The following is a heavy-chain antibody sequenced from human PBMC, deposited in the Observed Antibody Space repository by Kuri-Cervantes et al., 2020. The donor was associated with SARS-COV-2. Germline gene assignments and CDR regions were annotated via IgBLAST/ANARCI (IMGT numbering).Heavy chain of an antibody. CDR2: ISGSGGST. Sequence: GESLKISCAASGFTFSSYAMSWVRQAPGKGLEWVSAISGSGGSTYYADSVKVRFTISRDNSKNTLYLQMNSLRAEDTAVYYCAKDLTIAVAGFNWYFDLWGRGTLVTVSS. CDR3: AKDLTIAVAGFNWYFDL. D-gene: IGHD6-19*01. J-gene: IGHJ2*01. CDR1: GFTFSSYA. V-gene: IGHV3-23*01.